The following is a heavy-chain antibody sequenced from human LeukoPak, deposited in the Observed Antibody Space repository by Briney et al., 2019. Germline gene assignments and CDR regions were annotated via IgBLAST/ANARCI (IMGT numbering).Heavy chain of an antibody. D-gene: IGHD5-24*01. CDR3: ARGEVATITPYFDY. Sequence: SETLSLTCTVSGGSISSYYWSWIRQPPGKGLEWIGYIYYSGSANYNPSLKSRVTISVDASKNQFSLKLSSVTAADTAVYYCARGEVATITPYFDYWGQGTLVTVSS. CDR1: GGSISSYY. J-gene: IGHJ4*02. V-gene: IGHV4-59*01. CDR2: IYYSGSA.